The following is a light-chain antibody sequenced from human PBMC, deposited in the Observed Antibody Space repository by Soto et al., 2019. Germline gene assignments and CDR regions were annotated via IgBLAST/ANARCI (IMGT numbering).Light chain of an antibody. V-gene: IGKV3-15*01. CDR2: GAS. J-gene: IGKJ5*01. CDR1: QSVSSY. CDR3: QQRNSWPPTFT. Sequence: EIVMTQSPATLSVSPGERAILSCRASQSVSSYLAWYQQKPGQAPRLLIYGASTRATGIPARFSGSGSGTEFTLTISSLQPEDFAVYYCQQRNSWPPTFTFGQGTRLEIK.